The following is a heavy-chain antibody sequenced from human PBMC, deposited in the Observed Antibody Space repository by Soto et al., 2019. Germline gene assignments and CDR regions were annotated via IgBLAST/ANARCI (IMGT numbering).Heavy chain of an antibody. D-gene: IGHD1-7*01. J-gene: IGHJ4*02. CDR2: IYDNGGA. CDR1: GDSISSGGYD. Sequence: QVQLQESGPGLVKPSQTLSLTCTVSGDSISSGGYDWSWSRQHPGKGLEWIGYIYDNGGAYYRPSLKGRVVISVDRSENQFSLRLSSVTAADTAVYYCERVKGGNTRRALDSWGQGTLVTVSS. V-gene: IGHV4-31*03. CDR3: ERVKGGNTRRALDS.